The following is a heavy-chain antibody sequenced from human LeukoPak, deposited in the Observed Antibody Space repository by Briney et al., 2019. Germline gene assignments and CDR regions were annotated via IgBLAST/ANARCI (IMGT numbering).Heavy chain of an antibody. Sequence: ASVKVSCKASGYTFIGYYMHWVRQAPGQGLEWMGWINPNSGGTTHAQKFQGRVTMTRDTSISTAYMELSRLRSDDTAVYYCARDSSPYYHDNMDGWGKGTTVTVSS. CDR3: ARDSSPYYHDNMDG. V-gene: IGHV1-2*02. CDR1: GYTFIGYY. J-gene: IGHJ6*03. CDR2: INPNSGGT.